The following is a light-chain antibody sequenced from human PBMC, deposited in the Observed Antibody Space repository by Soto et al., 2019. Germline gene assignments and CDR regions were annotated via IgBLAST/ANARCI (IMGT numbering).Light chain of an antibody. CDR2: KAS. CDR1: QSISSW. V-gene: IGKV1-5*03. J-gene: IGKJ1*01. CDR3: QQYNSYWWT. Sequence: DIQMTQSPSTLSASVGDRVTITCRASQSISSWLAWYQQKPGKAPKLLIYKASSLESGVPPRFSGSGSGTEFTLTISSLQPDDLATYYCQQYNSYWWTFGQGTKVEIK.